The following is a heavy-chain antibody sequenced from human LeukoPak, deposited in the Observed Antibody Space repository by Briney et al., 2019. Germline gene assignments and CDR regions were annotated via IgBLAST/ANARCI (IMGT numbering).Heavy chain of an antibody. V-gene: IGHV1-69*06. J-gene: IGHJ5*02. D-gene: IGHD6-19*01. CDR2: IIPIFGTA. CDR1: GGTFSSYA. CDR3: ARDRAVGGWFDP. Sequence: ASVKVSCKASGGTFSSYAISWVRQAPGQGLEWMGGIIPIFGTANYAQKFQGRVTITADKSTSTAYMELSSLRSEDTAVYYCARDRAVGGWFDPWGQGTLVTVSS.